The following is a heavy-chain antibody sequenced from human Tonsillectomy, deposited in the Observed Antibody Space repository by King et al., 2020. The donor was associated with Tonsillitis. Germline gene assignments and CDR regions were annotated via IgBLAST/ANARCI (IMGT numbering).Heavy chain of an antibody. J-gene: IGHJ6*02. CDR1: GYTFTNYG. V-gene: IGHV1-18*04. Sequence: QLVQSGAEVKKPGASVKVSCKASGYTFTNYGISWVRQAPGQGLEWMGWISAYNGNTNYAQKLQGRVTMTTDTPTSTAYMELRSLRSDDTAVYYCARSYYYDSSDFSPYFYYGMDVWGQGTTVTVSS. D-gene: IGHD3-22*01. CDR2: ISAYNGNT. CDR3: ARSYYYDSSDFSPYFYYGMDV.